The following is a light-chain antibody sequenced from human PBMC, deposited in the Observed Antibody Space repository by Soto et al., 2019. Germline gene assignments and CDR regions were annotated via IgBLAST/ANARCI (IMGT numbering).Light chain of an antibody. CDR1: QSVSSN. CDR3: QQYNNWPPSN. Sequence: EIVMKNTRSEARVSPGERTTRSCRASQSVSSNLAWYQQKPGQAPRLLIYGASTRATGIPARFSRSGSGTEFTLTICSLQSEDFAVYYCQQYNNWPPSNIGQGTRLEIK. CDR2: GAS. V-gene: IGKV3-15*01. J-gene: IGKJ5*01.